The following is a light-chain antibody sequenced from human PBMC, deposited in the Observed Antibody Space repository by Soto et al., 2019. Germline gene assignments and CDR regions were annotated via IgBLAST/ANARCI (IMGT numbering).Light chain of an antibody. Sequence: QAVVTQEPSVTVSPGGTVTLTCGSSTGVVTSGHYPYWFQQKPGQAPRTLIYDTSNKLSWTPARFSGSLLGGKAALTLSGAQPEYEADYCCLLSYGGPRIFGGGTKLTVL. J-gene: IGLJ2*01. V-gene: IGLV7-46*01. CDR1: TGVVTSGHY. CDR3: LLSYGGPRI. CDR2: DTS.